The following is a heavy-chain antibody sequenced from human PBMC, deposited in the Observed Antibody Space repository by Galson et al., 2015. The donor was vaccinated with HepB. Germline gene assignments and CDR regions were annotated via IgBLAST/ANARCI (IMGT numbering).Heavy chain of an antibody. V-gene: IGHV3-23*01. Sequence: SLRLSCAASGFTFSSYAMSWVRQAPGKGLEWVSAISGSGGSTYYADSVKGRFTISRDNSKNTLYLPMNSLRAEDTAVYYCAKDLWFGELLSFFDLWGRGALVTVSS. D-gene: IGHD3-10*01. CDR3: AKDLWFGELLSFFDL. J-gene: IGHJ2*01. CDR1: GFTFSSYA. CDR2: ISGSGGST.